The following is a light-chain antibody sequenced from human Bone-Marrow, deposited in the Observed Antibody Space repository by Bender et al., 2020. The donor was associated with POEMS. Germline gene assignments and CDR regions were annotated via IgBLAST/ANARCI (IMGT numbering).Light chain of an antibody. CDR1: SSNTGSGYD. CDR3: CSYVGSRKWV. Sequence: QSALTQPASVSGAPGQRVTISCTGSSSNTGSGYDINWYQHLPGTVPKLLIYGYNNRPSGVPDRFSGSKSGTSASLAITGLQPEDEATYYCCSYVGSRKWVFGEGTKLTVL. V-gene: IGLV1-40*01. J-gene: IGLJ3*02. CDR2: GYN.